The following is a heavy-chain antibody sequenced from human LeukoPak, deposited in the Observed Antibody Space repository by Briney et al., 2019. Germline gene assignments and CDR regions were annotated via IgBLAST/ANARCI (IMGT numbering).Heavy chain of an antibody. CDR3: ARGGSCSGGTCYSGKDNWFDP. CDR1: GFTFSSYW. Sequence: GGSLRLSCAASGFTFSSYWMHWVRHAPGKGLVWVSRINSDGSHTNYADSVKGRFTISRDNAKNTVYLQMNSLRAEDTAVYYCARGGSCSGGTCYSGKDNWFDPWGQGTLVTVSS. D-gene: IGHD2-15*01. J-gene: IGHJ5*02. CDR2: INSDGSHT. V-gene: IGHV3-74*01.